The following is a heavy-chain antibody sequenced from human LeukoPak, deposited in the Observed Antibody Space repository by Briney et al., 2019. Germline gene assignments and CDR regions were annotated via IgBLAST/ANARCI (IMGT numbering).Heavy chain of an antibody. Sequence: CGPTLVNPTQTLTLTCTFSGFSLSTSGVGVGCIRQPPGKALEWLALISWNDDPPYSPSPKSRLTLTTDTSKQQVVLTLTNMDPVDTATYSCPHSRITIFGVVIVAAFDIWGQGTMVTVSS. D-gene: IGHD3-3*01. J-gene: IGHJ3*02. CDR1: GFSLSTSGVG. CDR2: ISWNDDP. CDR3: PHSRITIFGVVIVAAFDI. V-gene: IGHV2-5*01.